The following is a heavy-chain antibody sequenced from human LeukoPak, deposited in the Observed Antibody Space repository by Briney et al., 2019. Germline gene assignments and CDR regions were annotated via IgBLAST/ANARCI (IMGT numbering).Heavy chain of an antibody. CDR3: VRERFHGSGAPKFDL. J-gene: IGHJ5*02. CDR1: GFTLSSYS. CDR2: IRYDGSNK. D-gene: IGHD3-10*01. V-gene: IGHV3-30*02. Sequence: PGGSLRLSCAASGFTLSSYSMHWVRQAPGKGLEWVAFIRYDGSNKKYADSVKGRLTISRDNSKNTLYLQMNSLRSEDTAVYYCVRERFHGSGAPKFDLWGQGTLLTVSS.